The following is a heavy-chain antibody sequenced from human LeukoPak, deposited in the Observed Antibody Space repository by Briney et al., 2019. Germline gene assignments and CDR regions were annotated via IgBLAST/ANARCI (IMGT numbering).Heavy chain of an antibody. Sequence: PGGSLRLSCAASGFTVSNNYMSWVRQAPGKGLEWVSVIYTGGSTYYADSVKGRFTISRDNSKNTLYLQMNSLRVEDTALYYCARGPPLRWGAFDCWGQGTLVTVSS. J-gene: IGHJ4*02. CDR3: ARGPPLRWGAFDC. D-gene: IGHD4-23*01. V-gene: IGHV3-53*01. CDR2: IYTGGST. CDR1: GFTVSNNY.